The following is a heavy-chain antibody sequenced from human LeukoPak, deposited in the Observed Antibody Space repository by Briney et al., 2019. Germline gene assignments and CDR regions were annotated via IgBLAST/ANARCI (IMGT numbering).Heavy chain of an antibody. V-gene: IGHV3-64*01. CDR1: GFTFSSHA. D-gene: IGHD4-11*01. Sequence: PGGSLRLSCAASGFTFSSHAMHWVRQAPGKGLEYVSAITSDGVYTYYANFVKGRFTISRDNSKNTLYLQMGSLRAEDMAVYYCATADYSGFYSYWGQGTLVTVSS. J-gene: IGHJ4*02. CDR2: ITSDGVYT. CDR3: ATADYSGFYSY.